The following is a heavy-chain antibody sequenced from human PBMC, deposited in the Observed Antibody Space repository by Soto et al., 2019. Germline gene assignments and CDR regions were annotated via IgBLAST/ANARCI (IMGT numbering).Heavy chain of an antibody. V-gene: IGHV1-2*04. D-gene: IGHD2-8*01. CDR2: INPKSGGT. CDR1: GYSFTDYH. J-gene: IGHJ6*02. CDR3: ARGDSTDCSNGVCSFFYNHDMDV. Sequence: LLQSGAEVKKPGSSVKVSCKASGYSFTDYHIHWVRQAPGQGLEWLGRINPKSGGTSTAQKFQGWVTMTTDTSISTASMELTRLTSDDTAIYYCARGDSTDCSNGVCSFFYNHDMDVWGQGTTVTVSS.